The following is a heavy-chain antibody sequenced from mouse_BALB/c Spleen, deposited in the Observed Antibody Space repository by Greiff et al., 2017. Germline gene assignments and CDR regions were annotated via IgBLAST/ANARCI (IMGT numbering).Heavy chain of an antibody. J-gene: IGHJ2*01. CDR3: ARTGTVDYFDY. Sequence: DVQLQESGAELVKPGASVKLSCTASGFNIKDTYMHWVKQRPEQGLEWIGRIDPANGNTKYDPKFQGKATITADTSSNTAYLQLSSLTSEDTAVYYCARTGTVDYFDYWGQGTTLTVSS. CDR1: GFNIKDTY. CDR2: IDPANGNT. D-gene: IGHD4-1*01. V-gene: IGHV14-3*02.